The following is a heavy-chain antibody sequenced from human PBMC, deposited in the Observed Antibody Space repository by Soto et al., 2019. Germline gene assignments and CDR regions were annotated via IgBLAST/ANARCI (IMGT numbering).Heavy chain of an antibody. Sequence: QVQLVQSGPEVKKPGASVTLSCKASGYNFNNYGISWVRQAPGQGLEWRGWISGNNGNTQYGQKFQGRVSLTTDSSTRTAYMEMRSLRSDDTADYYCVRRVVTTLDDAFDLWGPGTRVTVSS. CDR2: ISGNNGNT. V-gene: IGHV1-18*01. CDR3: VRRVVTTLDDAFDL. J-gene: IGHJ3*01. CDR1: GYNFNNYG. D-gene: IGHD2-21*02.